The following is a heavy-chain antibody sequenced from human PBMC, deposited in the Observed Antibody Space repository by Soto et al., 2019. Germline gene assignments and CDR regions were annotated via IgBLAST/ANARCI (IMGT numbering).Heavy chain of an antibody. J-gene: IGHJ4*02. CDR3: ARESGSHYIDYFNY. D-gene: IGHD1-26*01. CDR2: ISAYNGNT. V-gene: IGHV1-18*01. Sequence: GASVKVSCKASGYTFTSYGISWVRQAPGQGLEWMGWISAYNGNTNYAQKLQGRVTMTTDTSTSTAYMELRSLRSDDTAVYYCARESGSHYIDYFNYWGQGALVTVSS. CDR1: GYTFTSYG.